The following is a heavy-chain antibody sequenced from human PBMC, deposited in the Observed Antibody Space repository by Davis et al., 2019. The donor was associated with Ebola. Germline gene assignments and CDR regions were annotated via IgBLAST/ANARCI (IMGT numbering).Heavy chain of an antibody. J-gene: IGHJ4*02. CDR3: ARGEYYDSSGCLFDY. D-gene: IGHD3-22*01. Sequence: PGGSLRLSCAASGFTFSSYSMNWVRQAPGKGLEWVSSISSSSSYIYYADSVKGRFTISRDNAKNSLYLQMNSLRDEDTAVYYCARGEYYDSSGCLFDYWGQGTLVTVSS. CDR2: ISSSSSYI. V-gene: IGHV3-21*01. CDR1: GFTFSSYS.